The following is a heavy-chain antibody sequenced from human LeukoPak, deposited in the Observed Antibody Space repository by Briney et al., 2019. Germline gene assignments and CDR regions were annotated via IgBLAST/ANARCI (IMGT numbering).Heavy chain of an antibody. CDR1: GYRFTNHR. CDR2: IYPNDSDT. D-gene: IGHD3-22*01. J-gene: IGHJ4*02. V-gene: IGHV5-51*01. CDR3: TRSRQSDSSSYNL. Sequence: GESLKISCKGSGYRFTNHRIGWVRQMPEKGLEWMGIIYPNDSDTRYSPPFQGQVTISADKSITTAYLQWSSLKASDSAIYYCTRSRQSDSSSYNLWGQGTLVTVSS.